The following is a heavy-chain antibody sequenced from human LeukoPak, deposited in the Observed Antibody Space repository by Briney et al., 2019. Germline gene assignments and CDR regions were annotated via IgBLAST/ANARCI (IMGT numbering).Heavy chain of an antibody. CDR3: ARSGGSGVDY. CDR1: GFTFSSYA. V-gene: IGHV3-23*01. Sequence: GGSLRLSCVASGFTFSSYAMSWVRQAPGEGLEWVSSISGSGDFTTYYADSVRGRFTISRTNSKNTLYLEMNRLRAEDTAVYYCARSGGSGVDYWGQGTLVTVSS. J-gene: IGHJ4*02. D-gene: IGHD3-10*01. CDR2: ISGSGDFTT.